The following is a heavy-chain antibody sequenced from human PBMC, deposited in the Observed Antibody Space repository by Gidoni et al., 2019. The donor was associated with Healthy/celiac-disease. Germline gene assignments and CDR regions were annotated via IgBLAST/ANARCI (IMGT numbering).Heavy chain of an antibody. D-gene: IGHD6-19*01. Sequence: QVQLVQSGAEVKKPGASVKVSCKASGYTFTSYYMHWVRQAPGQGLEWMGIINPSGGSTSYAQKFRGRVTMTRDTSTSTVYMELSSLRSEDTAVYYCARDFEPWLVVHWFDPWGQGTLVTVSS. V-gene: IGHV1-46*01. CDR3: ARDFEPWLVVHWFDP. CDR1: GYTFTSYY. CDR2: INPSGGST. J-gene: IGHJ5*02.